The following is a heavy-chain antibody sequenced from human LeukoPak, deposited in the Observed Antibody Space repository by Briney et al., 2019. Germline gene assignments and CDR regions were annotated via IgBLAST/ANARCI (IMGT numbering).Heavy chain of an antibody. J-gene: IGHJ4*02. CDR1: GFTFSSYG. V-gene: IGHV3-23*01. Sequence: GGSLRLSCAASGFTFSSYGMSWVRQAPGKGLEWVSAISGSGGSTYYADSVKGRFTISRDNSKNTLYLQMNSLRAEDTAVYYCATLDSYGMYYFDYWGQGTLVTVSS. D-gene: IGHD5-18*01. CDR2: ISGSGGST. CDR3: ATLDSYGMYYFDY.